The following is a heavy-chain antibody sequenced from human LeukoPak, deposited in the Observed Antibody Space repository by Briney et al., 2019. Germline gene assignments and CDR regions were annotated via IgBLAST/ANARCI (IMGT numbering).Heavy chain of an antibody. Sequence: GAALKISCKGSGYTFTSYWIGWVPQMPGKGLEWMGIIYPGDSDTRYSPSFQGQVTISADKSNSTAYLQWNSLKASDTAMYYCARHEAYYGSLGFDYWGQGTLVTVSS. CDR1: GYTFTSYW. J-gene: IGHJ4*02. CDR2: IYPGDSDT. CDR3: ARHEAYYGSLGFDY. V-gene: IGHV5-51*01. D-gene: IGHD1-26*01.